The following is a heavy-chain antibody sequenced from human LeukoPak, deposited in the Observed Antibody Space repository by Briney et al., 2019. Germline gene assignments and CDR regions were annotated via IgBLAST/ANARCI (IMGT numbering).Heavy chain of an antibody. CDR2: IYTSGST. CDR3: ARGLTGPTVRYYYNYYMDV. J-gene: IGHJ6*03. D-gene: IGHD1-1*01. Sequence: PSETLSLTCTVSGGSISSGSSYWSWIRQPAGKGLEWIGRIYTSGSTNYNPSLRSRVTISVDTSKNQFSLKLSSVTAADTAVYYCARGLTGPTVRYYYNYYMDVWGKGITVTISS. V-gene: IGHV4-61*02. CDR1: GGSISSGSSY.